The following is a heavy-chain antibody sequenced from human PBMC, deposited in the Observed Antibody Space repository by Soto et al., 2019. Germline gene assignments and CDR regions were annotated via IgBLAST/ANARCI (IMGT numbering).Heavy chain of an antibody. Sequence: EVQLLESGGGLVQPGGSLRLSCAASGFTFSSYAMNWVRQAPGKGLEWVSVISGSGDSTYYADSVKGRFTISRDNSKNTLYLQMNSLRAEDTAVYYCASRSSAWYFDYWGQGTLGTVSS. CDR1: GFTFSSYA. J-gene: IGHJ4*02. CDR2: ISGSGDST. D-gene: IGHD6-19*01. V-gene: IGHV3-23*01. CDR3: ASRSSAWYFDY.